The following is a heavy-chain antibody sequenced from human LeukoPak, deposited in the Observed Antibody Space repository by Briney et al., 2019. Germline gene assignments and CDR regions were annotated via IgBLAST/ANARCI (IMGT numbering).Heavy chain of an antibody. CDR2: ISASGGST. CDR3: AKDRTTMTNYFDY. CDR1: GFTFSSSA. D-gene: IGHD3-22*01. Sequence: GGSLRLSCAASGFTFSSSAMSWVRQVPGKGLEWVSGISASGGSTSYADSVRGRFTISRDNSKNTLYVQMNSLRDEDTAVYYCAKDRTTMTNYFDYWGQGTLVTVSS. J-gene: IGHJ4*02. V-gene: IGHV3-23*01.